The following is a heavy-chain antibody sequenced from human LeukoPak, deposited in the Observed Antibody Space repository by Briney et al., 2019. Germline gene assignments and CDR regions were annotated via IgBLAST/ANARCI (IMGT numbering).Heavy chain of an antibody. V-gene: IGHV4-30-4*08. CDR2: IYYSGST. J-gene: IGHJ4*02. D-gene: IGHD2-21*02. CDR1: GGSISSGDYY. CDR3: ARDQTEYFDY. Sequence: SETLSLTCTVSGGSISSGDYYWSWIRQPPGKGLEWIGYIYYSGSTYYNPSLRSRVTISVDTSKNQFSLKLSSVTAADTAVYYCARDQTEYFDYWGQGTLVTVSS.